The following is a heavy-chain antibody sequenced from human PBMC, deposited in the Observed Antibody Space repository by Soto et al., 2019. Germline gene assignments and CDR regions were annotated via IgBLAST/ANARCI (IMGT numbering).Heavy chain of an antibody. Sequence: GGSLRLSCAASGFTFNNARMSWVRQAPGKGLDWVGRITTKAERGTTDYAASVKGRFTLSRDDSRNTLFLQMNSLKTEDTAVYYCTTNGAASVGTLSYWGQGTLVTVSS. CDR1: GFTFNNAR. V-gene: IGHV3-15*01. D-gene: IGHD1-26*01. J-gene: IGHJ4*02. CDR2: ITTKAERGTT. CDR3: TTNGAASVGTLSY.